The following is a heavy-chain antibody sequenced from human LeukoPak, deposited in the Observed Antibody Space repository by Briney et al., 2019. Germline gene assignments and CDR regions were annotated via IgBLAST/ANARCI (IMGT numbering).Heavy chain of an antibody. Sequence: SETLSLTCAVYGGSFSGYYWSWIRQPPGKGLEWIGEINHSGSTNYNPSPKSRVTISVDTSKNQFSLKLSSVTAADTAVYYCARSHYDFWSGYYTYYYGMDVWGQGTTVTVSS. J-gene: IGHJ6*02. CDR2: INHSGST. V-gene: IGHV4-34*01. D-gene: IGHD3-3*01. CDR1: GGSFSGYY. CDR3: ARSHYDFWSGYYTYYYGMDV.